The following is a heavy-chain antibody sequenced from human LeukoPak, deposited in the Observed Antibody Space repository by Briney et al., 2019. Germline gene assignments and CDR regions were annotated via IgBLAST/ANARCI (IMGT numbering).Heavy chain of an antibody. J-gene: IGHJ6*03. D-gene: IGHD3-9*01. CDR3: ARDFGYFDWLYYYYYMDV. V-gene: IGHV3-23*01. CDR1: GFTFSSYG. Sequence: GGSLRLSCAASGFTFSSYGMSWVRQAPGKGLERVSAISGSGGSTYYADSVKGRFTISRDNSKNTLYLQMNSLRAEDTAVYYCARDFGYFDWLYYYYYMDVWGKGTTVTISS. CDR2: ISGSGGST.